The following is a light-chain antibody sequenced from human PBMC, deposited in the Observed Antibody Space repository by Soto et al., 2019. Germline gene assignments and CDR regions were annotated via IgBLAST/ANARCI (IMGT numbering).Light chain of an antibody. CDR2: AAS. Sequence: DIQMTQSPSSLSASVGDRVTITCRASQSISSYLNWYQQKPGKAPKLLIYAASSLQSGVPSRFSGSGSGPDFTLTISSLLPEDFATYYGQQSYSTPYTFGRGTKLEIK. V-gene: IGKV1-39*01. CDR1: QSISSY. CDR3: QQSYSTPYT. J-gene: IGKJ2*01.